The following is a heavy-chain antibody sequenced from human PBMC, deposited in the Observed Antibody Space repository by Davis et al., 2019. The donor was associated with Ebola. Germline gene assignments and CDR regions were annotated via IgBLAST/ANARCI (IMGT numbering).Heavy chain of an antibody. CDR3: ARVRWPYYFYYYGMDV. V-gene: IGHV3-21*01. CDR1: GFTFSSYS. Sequence: GGSLRLSCPASGFTFSSYSMNWVRQAPGKGLEWVSSIRSRSSYIYYADSVKFRFTTSRDIAKNSLFLQMNSLRAEDTAVYYCARVRWPYYFYYYGMDVWGQGTTVTVSS. J-gene: IGHJ6*02. CDR2: IRSRSSYI. D-gene: IGHD3-3*01.